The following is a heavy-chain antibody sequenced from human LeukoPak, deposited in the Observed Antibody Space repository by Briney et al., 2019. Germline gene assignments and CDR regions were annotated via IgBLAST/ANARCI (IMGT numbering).Heavy chain of an antibody. J-gene: IGHJ3*02. CDR3: TGSTSQFDAFDI. CDR1: GGTFSSYA. D-gene: IGHD2-2*01. CDR2: IIPIFGTA. Sequence: SVKVSCKASGGTFSSYAISWVRQAPGQGLEWMGGIIPIFGTANYAQKFQGRVTITADESTSTAYMELSSARSEDTAVYYCTGSTSQFDAFDIWGQGTMVTVSS. V-gene: IGHV1-69*01.